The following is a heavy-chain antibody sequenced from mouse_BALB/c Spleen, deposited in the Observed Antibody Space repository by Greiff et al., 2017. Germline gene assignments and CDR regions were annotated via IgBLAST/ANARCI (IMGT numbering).Heavy chain of an antibody. J-gene: IGHJ4*01. CDR3: AKGRGIYYYAMDY. Sequence: QVQLQQSGAELMKPGASVKISCKATGYTFSSYWIEWVKQRPGHGLEWIGEILPGSGSTNYNEKFKGKATFTADTSSNTAYMQLSSLTSEDSAVYYCAKGRGIYYYAMDYWGQGTSVTVSS. V-gene: IGHV1-9*01. CDR2: ILPGSGST. CDR1: GYTFSSYW.